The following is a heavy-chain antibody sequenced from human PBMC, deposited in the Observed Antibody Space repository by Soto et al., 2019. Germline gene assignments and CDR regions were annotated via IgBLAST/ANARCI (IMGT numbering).Heavy chain of an antibody. CDR1: GGTFSSYA. J-gene: IGHJ6*02. CDR3: ARSQGSSTRLESDYYYHYGMDV. V-gene: IGHV1-69*01. CDR2: IIPISDTT. D-gene: IGHD2-2*01. Sequence: QVQLVQSGAEVKKPGSSVKVSCKASGGTFSSYAISWVRQAPGQGLEWMGGIIPISDTTNYAQKFQGRVTITADESTSTDYMELSSLRSEDTAVYCCARSQGSSTRLESDYYYHYGMDVWGQGTTVTVSS.